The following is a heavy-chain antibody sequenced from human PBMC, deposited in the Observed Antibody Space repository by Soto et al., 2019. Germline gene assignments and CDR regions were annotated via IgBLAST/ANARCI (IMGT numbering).Heavy chain of an antibody. CDR2: TYYRSKWYN. J-gene: IGHJ4*01. V-gene: IGHV6-1*01. CDR1: GDSVSGNSAA. Sequence: PSQTLSLTCAISGDSVSGNSAAWNWIRQSPSRGLEWLGRTYYRSKWYNDYSVSVKSRITVTPDTSKNQFSLHLKSVTPEDTAVYYCAREFPSYESSDSYFDYWGHGALVPVSS. CDR3: AREFPSYESSDSYFDY. D-gene: IGHD3-22*01.